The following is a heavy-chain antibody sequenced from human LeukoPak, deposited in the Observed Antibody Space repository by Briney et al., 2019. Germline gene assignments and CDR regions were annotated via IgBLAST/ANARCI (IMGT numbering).Heavy chain of an antibody. J-gene: IGHJ4*02. CDR2: ISGSGGTI. V-gene: IGHV3-11*04. CDR1: GFTFSSYA. Sequence: GGSLRLSCAASGFTFSSYAMSWIRQAPGKGLEWVSYISGSGGTIYYADSVKGRFILSRDNAKNSLYLQMNSLRAEDTAVYYCARDPGSSSWYKVYFDYWGQGTLVTVSS. D-gene: IGHD6-13*01. CDR3: ARDPGSSSWYKVYFDY.